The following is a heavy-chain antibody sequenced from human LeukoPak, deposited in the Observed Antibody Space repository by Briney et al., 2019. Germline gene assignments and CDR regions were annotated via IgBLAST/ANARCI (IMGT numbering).Heavy chain of an antibody. Sequence: GGSLRLSCAASGFTFSNAWMSWVRQAPGKGLEWVGRIKRTTDGGTTEYAAPMKDRFTISRDDSKNTLYLQINSLKTEDTALYSCATDLLDVWGQGTTVTVSS. J-gene: IGHJ6*02. CDR3: ATDLLDV. V-gene: IGHV3-15*01. CDR1: GFTFSNAW. CDR2: IKRTTDGGTT.